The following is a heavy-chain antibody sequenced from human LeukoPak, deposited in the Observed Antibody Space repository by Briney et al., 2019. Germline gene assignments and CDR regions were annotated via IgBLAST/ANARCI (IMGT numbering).Heavy chain of an antibody. V-gene: IGHV1-18*01. CDR2: ISAYKGNT. CDR3: ARDGGYCTNGVCYMVDY. J-gene: IGHJ4*02. D-gene: IGHD2-8*01. CDR1: GYTFTSYG. Sequence: ASVKVSCRASGYTFTSYGISWVRQAPGQGLEWMGWISAYKGNTNYAQKLQGRVTMTTDTSTSTAYMELRSLRSDDTAVYYCARDGGYCTNGVCYMVDYWGQGTLVTVSS.